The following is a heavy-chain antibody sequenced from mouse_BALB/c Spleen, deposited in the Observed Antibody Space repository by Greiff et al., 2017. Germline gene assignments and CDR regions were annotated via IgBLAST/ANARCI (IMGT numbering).Heavy chain of an antibody. Sequence: DVHLVESGGGLVKPGGSLKLSCAASGFTFSSYAMSWVRQTPEKRLEWVASISSGGSTYYPDSVKGRFTISRDNARNILYLQMSSLRSEDTAMYYCARGPSSLYFDYWGQGTTLTVSS. V-gene: IGHV5-6-5*01. CDR2: ISSGGST. CDR1: GFTFSSYA. J-gene: IGHJ2*01. CDR3: ARGPSSLYFDY. D-gene: IGHD1-1*01.